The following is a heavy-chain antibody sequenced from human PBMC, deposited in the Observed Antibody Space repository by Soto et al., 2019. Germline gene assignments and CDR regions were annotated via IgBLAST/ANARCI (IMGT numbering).Heavy chain of an antibody. D-gene: IGHD5-18*01. Sequence: EVQLVESGGGLVKPGGSLRLSCAASGFTFSSYSMNWVRQAPGKGLEWVSSISSSSSYIYYADSVKGRFTISRDNAKNSLYLQMNSLRAEDTAVYYCARDPAWVDTAMVEYFDYWGQGTLVTVSS. CDR2: ISSSSSYI. V-gene: IGHV3-21*01. CDR1: GFTFSSYS. J-gene: IGHJ4*02. CDR3: ARDPAWVDTAMVEYFDY.